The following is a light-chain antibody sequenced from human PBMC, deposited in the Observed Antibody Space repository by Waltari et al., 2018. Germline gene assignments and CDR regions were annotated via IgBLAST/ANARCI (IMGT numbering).Light chain of an antibody. CDR3: QQYGSSVLT. V-gene: IGKV3-20*01. CDR1: QSVSSSY. CDR2: GAS. Sequence: EIVLTQSPGTMPLSPGERATLPCRARQSVSSSYLALYQQKPGQAPRLLIYGASSRATGIPDRFSGSGSGTDFTLTISRLEPEDFAVYYCQQYGSSVLTFGGGTKVEIK. J-gene: IGKJ4*01.